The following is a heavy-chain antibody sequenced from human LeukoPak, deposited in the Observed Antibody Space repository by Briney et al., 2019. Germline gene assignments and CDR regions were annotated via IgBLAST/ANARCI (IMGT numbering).Heavy chain of an antibody. CDR1: GFTFSSYA. J-gene: IGHJ6*02. CDR2: ISYDGVNK. V-gene: IGHV3-30*04. CDR3: AKLRELVTYYYYYGLDV. Sequence: PGRSLRLSCAASGFTFSSYAMHWVRQAPGKGLEWVAVISYDGVNKYYADSVKGRFTISRDNSKNTLYLRMNSLRVEDTALYYCAKLRELVTYYYYYGLDVWGQGTTVTVSS. D-gene: IGHD1-1*01.